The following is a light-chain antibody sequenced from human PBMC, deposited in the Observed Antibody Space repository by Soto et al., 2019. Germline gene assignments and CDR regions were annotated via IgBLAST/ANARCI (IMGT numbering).Light chain of an antibody. Sequence: ETVLTQSPATLSLSPGERATLSCKASQSVSSYLAWYQQKPGQAPRLLIYDASNRATGIPARFSGSGSGTDFTLTISSLEPGDFAVYYCQQRSNWISFGQGTRLEIK. CDR1: QSVSSY. V-gene: IGKV3-11*01. CDR3: QQRSNWIS. J-gene: IGKJ5*01. CDR2: DAS.